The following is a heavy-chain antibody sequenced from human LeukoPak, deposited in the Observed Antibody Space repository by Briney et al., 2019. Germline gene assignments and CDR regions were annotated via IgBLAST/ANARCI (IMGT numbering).Heavy chain of an antibody. V-gene: IGHV4-34*01. J-gene: IGHJ4*02. CDR1: GGSFSGYY. CDR3: ARERINYYDSSGPYYFDY. D-gene: IGHD3-22*01. Sequence: SETLSFTCAVYGGSFSGYYWSWNRQPPGKGLEWIGEINHSGSTNYNPSLRSRVTISVDTSKNQFSLKLSSVTAADTAVYYCARERINYYDSSGPYYFDYWGRGTLVTVSS. CDR2: INHSGST.